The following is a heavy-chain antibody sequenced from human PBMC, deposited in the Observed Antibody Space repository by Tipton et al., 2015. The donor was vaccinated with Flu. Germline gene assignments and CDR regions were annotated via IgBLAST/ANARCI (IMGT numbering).Heavy chain of an antibody. V-gene: IGHV3-74*01. D-gene: IGHD3-16*02. Sequence: SLRLSCAASGFTFSSYWRHWVRQAPGKGLVWVSLINSDGSSTSYADSVKGRFTISRDNAKNTLYLQMNSLRAEDTAVYYCARDYRRDFDYWGQGTLVTVSS. CDR3: ARDYRRDFDY. CDR2: INSDGSST. J-gene: IGHJ4*02. CDR1: GFTFSSYW.